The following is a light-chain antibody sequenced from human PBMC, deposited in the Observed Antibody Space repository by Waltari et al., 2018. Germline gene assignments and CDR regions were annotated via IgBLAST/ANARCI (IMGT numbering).Light chain of an antibody. V-gene: IGKV4-1*01. J-gene: IGKJ2*01. CDR3: QQYLYSLPEYS. CDR2: WAS. CDR1: QSILKGSTNKNY. Sequence: DAVMTQSPDSLAVSLGERATINCKSSQSILKGSTNKNYLAWYQQKPGQPPKLLIYWASTREFGVPDRFSGSGSETDFTLTISDLQAEDVAVYYCQQYLYSLPEYSFGQGTKVEI.